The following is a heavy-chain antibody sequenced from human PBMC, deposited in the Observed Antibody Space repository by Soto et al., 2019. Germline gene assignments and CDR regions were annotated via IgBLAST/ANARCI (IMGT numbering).Heavy chain of an antibody. Sequence: PGGSLRLSCAASGFTFSSYAMSWVRQAPGKGLEWVSAISGSGGSTYYADSVKGRFTISRDNSKNTLYLQMNSLRAEDTAVYYCAKAELYYDYVWGSYRFDYWGQGTLVTVFS. CDR1: GFTFSSYA. CDR2: ISGSGGST. CDR3: AKAELYYDYVWGSYRFDY. V-gene: IGHV3-23*01. J-gene: IGHJ4*02. D-gene: IGHD3-16*02.